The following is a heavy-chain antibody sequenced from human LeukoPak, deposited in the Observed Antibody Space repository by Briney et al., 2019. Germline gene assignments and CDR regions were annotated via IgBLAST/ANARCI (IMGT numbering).Heavy chain of an antibody. D-gene: IGHD5-12*01. CDR2: ISSSGSNI. V-gene: IGHV3-48*03. CDR3: ARDSIVATYYYYGMDV. Sequence: GGSLRLSCEASGFTFSSYEMNWVRQAPGKGLEWVSYISSSGSNIYYADSVKGRFTISRDNAKNSLYLQMNSLRAEDTAVYYCARDSIVATYYYYGMDVWRQGTTVTVSS. CDR1: GFTFSSYE. J-gene: IGHJ6*02.